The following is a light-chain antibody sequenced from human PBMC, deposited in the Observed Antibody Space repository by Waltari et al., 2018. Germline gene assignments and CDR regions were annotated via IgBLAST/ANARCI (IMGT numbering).Light chain of an antibody. Sequence: QSALTQPRSVSGSPGQSVTISCTGTSSDVGGYNYVPWYQQHPGKAPKLMIHDVNKRPSGVPDRFSGSKSGNTASLTISGLHAEDEADYYCCSYAGSYIFGVFGGGTKLTVL. CDR3: CSYAGSYIFGV. V-gene: IGLV2-11*01. J-gene: IGLJ2*01. CDR1: SSDVGGYNY. CDR2: DVN.